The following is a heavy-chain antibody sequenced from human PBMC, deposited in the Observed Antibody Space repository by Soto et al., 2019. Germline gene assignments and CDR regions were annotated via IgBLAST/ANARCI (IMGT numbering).Heavy chain of an antibody. D-gene: IGHD3-10*01. CDR1: GYPFTDYY. CDR3: AREVYVSGSPSDC. V-gene: IGHV1-2*02. CDR2: INPNSGGT. Sequence: ASLKVSCKSSGYPFTDYYIYWVRQAPGQGLEWMGWINPNSGGTNYEQKFQGRVTMTRDTSFSTAYMELSRLRSDDTAVYYCAREVYVSGSPSDCWGQGTLVTVSS. J-gene: IGHJ4*02.